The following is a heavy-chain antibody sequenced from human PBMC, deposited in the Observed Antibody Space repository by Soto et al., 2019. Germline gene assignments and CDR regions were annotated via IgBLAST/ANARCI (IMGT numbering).Heavy chain of an antibody. V-gene: IGHV1-2*04. CDR3: ARYVGYSYGYGFDY. Sequence: GASVEVSCKDSGYTFTSYYISWVRQAHGQGLEWMGWINPNSGDTNYAQKFQGWVTMTRDTSISTAYMELSRLRSDDTAVYYCARYVGYSYGYGFDYWGQGTLVTVSS. CDR1: GYTFTSYY. D-gene: IGHD5-18*01. CDR2: INPNSGDT. J-gene: IGHJ4*02.